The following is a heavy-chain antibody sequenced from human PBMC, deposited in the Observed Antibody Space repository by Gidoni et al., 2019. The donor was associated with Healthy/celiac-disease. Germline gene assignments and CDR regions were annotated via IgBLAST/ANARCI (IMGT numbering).Heavy chain of an antibody. CDR3: ARNPGDGWWCMGS. CDR1: GFTFSSYW. Sequence: EVQLVESGGGLVQPGGSLRLSCAASGFTFSSYWMHWVRQAPGKGLVWVSRINSDGSSTSYADSVKSRFTISRDNAKNTLYLQMNSLRAEDTAVYYCARNPGDGWWCMGSWGQGTLVTVSS. D-gene: IGHD2-8*02. J-gene: IGHJ5*02. CDR2: INSDGSST. V-gene: IGHV3-74*01.